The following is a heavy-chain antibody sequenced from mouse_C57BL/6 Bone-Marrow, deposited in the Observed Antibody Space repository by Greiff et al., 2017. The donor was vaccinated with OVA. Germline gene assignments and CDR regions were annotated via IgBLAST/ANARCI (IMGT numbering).Heavy chain of an antibody. CDR3: TRVGYWYFDV. Sequence: EVKVEESGGGLVQPGGSMKLSCAASGFTFSDAWMDWVRQSPEKGLEWVADIRNKANNHATYYAESVKGRFTISRDDSKSSVYLQMNSLRAEDTGIYYCTRVGYWYFDVWGTGTTVTVSS. CDR1: GFTFSDAW. CDR2: IRNKANNHAT. J-gene: IGHJ1*03. V-gene: IGHV6-6*01.